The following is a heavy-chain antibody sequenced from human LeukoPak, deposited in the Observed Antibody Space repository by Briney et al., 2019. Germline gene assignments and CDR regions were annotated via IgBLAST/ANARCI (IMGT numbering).Heavy chain of an antibody. Sequence: GGSLRLSCAASGFTFSSYAMSWVRQAPGKGLEWVSAISGSGGSTYYADSVKGRFTISRDNSKNTLYLQMSSLRAEDTAVYYCANLHGYSGYDDPWGQGTLVTVSS. J-gene: IGHJ5*02. V-gene: IGHV3-23*01. D-gene: IGHD5-12*01. CDR3: ANLHGYSGYDDP. CDR1: GFTFSSYA. CDR2: ISGSGGST.